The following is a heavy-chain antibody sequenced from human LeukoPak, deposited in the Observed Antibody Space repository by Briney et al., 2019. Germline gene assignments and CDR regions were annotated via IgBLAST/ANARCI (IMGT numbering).Heavy chain of an antibody. D-gene: IGHD1-26*01. V-gene: IGHV5-51*01. J-gene: IGHJ6*02. Sequence: GESLQISCKGSGYSFTSYWIGWVRPLPGKGLEWMGIIYPGDSDTRYSPSFQGQVTISADKSISTAYLQWSSLKASDTAMYYCARHSGSYSMYYYYGMDVWGQGTTVTVSS. CDR1: GYSFTSYW. CDR2: IYPGDSDT. CDR3: ARHSGSYSMYYYYGMDV.